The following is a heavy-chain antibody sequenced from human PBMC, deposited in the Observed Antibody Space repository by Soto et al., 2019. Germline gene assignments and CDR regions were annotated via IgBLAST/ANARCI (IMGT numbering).Heavy chain of an antibody. CDR1: GDSFNDYY. J-gene: IGHJ6*03. D-gene: IGHD5-12*01. CDR3: ARESGGATATLDYYYFYMDV. CDR2: INPNGGAT. V-gene: IGHV1-2*02. Sequence: VQLVQSGAEVKKPGASVKVSCKTSGDSFNDYYIHWVRQAPGQGLEWMGWINPNGGATKYAQKVQGRVTVTRDTSIRTVYMELSSLRSDDTALYYCARESGGATATLDYYYFYMDVGGKGTTVTVSS.